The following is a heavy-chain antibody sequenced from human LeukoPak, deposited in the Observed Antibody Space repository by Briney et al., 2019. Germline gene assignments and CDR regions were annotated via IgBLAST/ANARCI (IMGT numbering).Heavy chain of an antibody. CDR1: GFTFSSYS. D-gene: IGHD6-19*01. CDR2: ISSSSSYI. CDR3: ARDPSAYSSGWYPDY. V-gene: IGHV3-21*01. J-gene: IGHJ4*02. Sequence: GGSLRLSCAASGFTFSSYSMNWVRQAPGKGLEWVLSISSSSSYIYYADSVKGRFTISRDNAKNSLYLQMDSLRAEDTAVYYCARDPSAYSSGWYPDYWGQGTLVTVSS.